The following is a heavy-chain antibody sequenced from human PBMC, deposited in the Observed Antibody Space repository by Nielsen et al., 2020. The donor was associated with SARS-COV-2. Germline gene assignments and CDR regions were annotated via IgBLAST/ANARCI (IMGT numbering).Heavy chain of an antibody. V-gene: IGHV3-30*18. Sequence: GESLKISCAASGFTFSSYGMHWVRQAPGKGLEWVAVISYDGSNKYYADSVKGRFTISRDNSKNTLYLQMNSLRAEDTALYYCAKLSIPNYYGSGSYYTEGDYWGQGTLVTVSS. CDR3: AKLSIPNYYGSGSYYTEGDY. CDR2: ISYDGSNK. J-gene: IGHJ4*02. CDR1: GFTFSSYG. D-gene: IGHD3-10*01.